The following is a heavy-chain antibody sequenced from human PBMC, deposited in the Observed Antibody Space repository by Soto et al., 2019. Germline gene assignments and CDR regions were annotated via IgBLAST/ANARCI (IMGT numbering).Heavy chain of an antibody. CDR1: GLIFSDYH. D-gene: IGHD6-19*01. J-gene: IGHJ6*02. V-gene: IGHV3-72*01. Sequence: EVQLVESGGGLVQPGGSLRLSCAASGLIFSDYHMDWVRQAPGKGLEWVGRIRRKANSYTTEYAASVKGRFTISRDDSKNSLYLQMNSLKSEDTAVYYCGMLGGWFEGSSGMDVWSQGTTVTVSS. CDR2: IRRKANSYTT. CDR3: GMLGGWFEGSSGMDV.